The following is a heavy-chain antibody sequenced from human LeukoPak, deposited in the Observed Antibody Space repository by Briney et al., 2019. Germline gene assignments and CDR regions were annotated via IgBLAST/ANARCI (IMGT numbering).Heavy chain of an antibody. CDR1: GGTFNNNA. CDR3: AGDRTGQYFDF. J-gene: IGHJ5*01. D-gene: IGHD3/OR15-3a*01. CDR2: IIPILDLT. V-gene: IGHV1-69*04. Sequence: GASVKVSCKASGGTFNNNAINWVRQAPGQGLEWMGRIIPILDLTNYAEKFQDRVTITADKSTNTAYMELSSLRSEDTAVYYCAGDRTGQYFDFWGQGTLLTVSP.